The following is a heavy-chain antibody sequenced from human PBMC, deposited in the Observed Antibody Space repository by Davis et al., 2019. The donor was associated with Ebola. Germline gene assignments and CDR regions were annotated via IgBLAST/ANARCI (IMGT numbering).Heavy chain of an antibody. J-gene: IGHJ5*02. D-gene: IGHD4-17*01. V-gene: IGHV4-39*01. CDR2: IYYSGST. CDR3: ARQGGDYDWFDP. Sequence: PSETLSLTCTVSGGSISSSSYYWGWIRQPPGKGLEWIGSIYYSGSTYYNPSLKSRVTISVDTSKNQFSLKLSSVTAADTAVYYCARQGGDYDWFDPWGQGTLVTVSS. CDR1: GGSISSSSYY.